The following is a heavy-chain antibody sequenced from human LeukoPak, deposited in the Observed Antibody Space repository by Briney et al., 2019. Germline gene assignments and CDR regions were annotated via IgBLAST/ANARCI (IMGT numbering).Heavy chain of an antibody. CDR3: ARLSQTPDYYSNGGYYYLGY. D-gene: IGHD3-22*01. V-gene: IGHV1-8*01. Sequence: ASVRVSCTASRYTFTSYDIKWVREAAGQGLEWRGWMNPNTGRTGFAQKFQGRLTMTRDTSISTAYMELSSLRSEDTAVYYCARLSQTPDYYSNGGYYYLGYWGQGTPVTVSS. CDR1: RYTFTSYD. CDR2: MNPNTGRT. J-gene: IGHJ4*02.